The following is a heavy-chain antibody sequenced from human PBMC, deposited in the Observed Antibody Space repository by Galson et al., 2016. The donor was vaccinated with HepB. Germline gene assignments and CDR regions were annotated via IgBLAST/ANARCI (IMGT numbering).Heavy chain of an antibody. CDR1: GYTLTSYD. D-gene: IGHD5-12*01. Sequence: SVKVSCKASGYTLTSYDINWVRQATGQGLEWMGGFDPEDDETIYAQKFQGRVTMAEDTSTDTAYMELTSLRSEDTAVYYCATVGASGYNWFDPWGQGTLVTVSS. J-gene: IGHJ5*02. CDR3: ATVGASGYNWFDP. V-gene: IGHV1-24*01. CDR2: FDPEDDET.